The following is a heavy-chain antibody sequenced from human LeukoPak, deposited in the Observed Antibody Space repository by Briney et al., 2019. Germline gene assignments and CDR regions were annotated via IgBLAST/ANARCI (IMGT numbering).Heavy chain of an antibody. J-gene: IGHJ5*02. CDR2: IRSNSDGGTI. D-gene: IGHD3-22*01. V-gene: IGHV3-15*07. Sequence: GGSLRLSCATSGFTFSNAWINWVRQAPGKGLEWVGRIRSNSDGGTIDYAAPVKGRFTLSRDDSKTTLYLQMNSLQTEDTAVYYCATDFYDSTWGQGTLVTVSS. CDR1: GFTFSNAW. CDR3: ATDFYDST.